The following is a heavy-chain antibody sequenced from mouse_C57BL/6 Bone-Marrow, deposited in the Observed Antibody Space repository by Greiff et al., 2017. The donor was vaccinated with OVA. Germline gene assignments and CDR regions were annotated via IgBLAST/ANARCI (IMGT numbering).Heavy chain of an antibody. Sequence: DVQLVESGGGLVQPGGSLKLSCAASGFTFSDYGMAWVRQAPRKGPEWVAFISNLAYSIYYADTVTGRFTISRENAKNTLYLEMSSLRSEDTAMYYCASPYYYGSSYSWFAYWGQGTLVTVSA. CDR3: ASPYYYGSSYSWFAY. V-gene: IGHV5-15*01. D-gene: IGHD1-1*01. CDR1: GFTFSDYG. J-gene: IGHJ3*01. CDR2: ISNLAYSI.